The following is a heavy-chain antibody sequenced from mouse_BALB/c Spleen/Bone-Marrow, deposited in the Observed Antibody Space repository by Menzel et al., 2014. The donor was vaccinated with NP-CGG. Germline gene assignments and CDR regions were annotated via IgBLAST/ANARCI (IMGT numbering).Heavy chain of an antibody. D-gene: IGHD4-1*01. Sequence: VQLQQSGSVLVRPGASVKLSCKASGYTFTSSWMHWAKQRPGQGLEWIGEIHPNSGNTNYNDKFKGKATLTVDTSSSTAYVDLSSLTSEDSAVFYCARSGFDYWGKGTTLTVSS. CDR2: IHPNSGNT. V-gene: IGHV1S130*01. J-gene: IGHJ2*01. CDR1: GYTFTSSW. CDR3: ARSGFDY.